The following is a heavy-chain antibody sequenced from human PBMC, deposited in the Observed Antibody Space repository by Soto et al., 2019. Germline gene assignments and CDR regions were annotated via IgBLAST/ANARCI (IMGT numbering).Heavy chain of an antibody. Sequence: EVQLVESGGGLVQPGRSLRLSCAASGFTFDDYAMHWVRQAPGKGLEWVSGISWNSGSIGYADSVKGRFTISRDNAKNSLYLQMNSLRAEDTALYYCAKDIVAGDHYYYYYGMDVWGQGTTVTVSS. CDR2: ISWNSGSI. CDR1: GFTFDDYA. V-gene: IGHV3-9*01. J-gene: IGHJ6*02. D-gene: IGHD6-19*01. CDR3: AKDIVAGDHYYYYYGMDV.